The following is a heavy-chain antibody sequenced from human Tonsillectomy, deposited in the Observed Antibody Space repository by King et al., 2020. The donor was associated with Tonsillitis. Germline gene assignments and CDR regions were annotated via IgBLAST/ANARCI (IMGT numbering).Heavy chain of an antibody. CDR3: AKVVDTSMVKYFEH. Sequence: VQLVESGGGLVQPGGSLRLSCAASGFTFRSYAMNWVRQAPGKGLEWVSDISGSGDNIVYTDSVKGRFTISRDNSNNTLYLLMNTLRAEDTAVYYCAKVVDTSMVKYFEHWGQGSLVTVSS. CDR2: ISGSGDNI. J-gene: IGHJ4*02. CDR1: GFTFRSYA. D-gene: IGHD5-18*01. V-gene: IGHV3-23*04.